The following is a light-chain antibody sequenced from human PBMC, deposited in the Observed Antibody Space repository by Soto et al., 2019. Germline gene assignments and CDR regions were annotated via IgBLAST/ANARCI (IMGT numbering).Light chain of an antibody. Sequence: IVMPQAPATRSVSPGERATLSGMASQSVSRNLAWYQQKPGQAPTLLIFAASTRATGVPATFSGSGSGTDFTLTLSGLQSEGFAVYYCQHYHNWPYTFGQGTRLEIK. CDR2: AAS. CDR3: QHYHNWPYT. V-gene: IGKV3-15*01. J-gene: IGKJ5*01. CDR1: QSVSRN.